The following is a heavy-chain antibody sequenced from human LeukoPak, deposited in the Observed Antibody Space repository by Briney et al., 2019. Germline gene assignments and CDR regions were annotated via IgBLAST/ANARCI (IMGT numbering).Heavy chain of an antibody. D-gene: IGHD3-3*01. CDR3: ARDVGWSGYKN. Sequence: SVKVSCKASGYTFTSYGISWVRQAPGQGLEWMGGIIPIFGTANYAQKFQGRVTITADESTSTAYMELSSLRSEDTAVYYCARDVGWSGYKNWGQGTLVTVSS. CDR2: IIPIFGTA. V-gene: IGHV1-69*13. CDR1: GYTFTSYG. J-gene: IGHJ4*02.